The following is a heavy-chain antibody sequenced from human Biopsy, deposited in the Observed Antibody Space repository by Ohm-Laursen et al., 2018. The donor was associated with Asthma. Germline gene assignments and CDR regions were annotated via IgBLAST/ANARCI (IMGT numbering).Heavy chain of an antibody. D-gene: IGHD3-9*01. CDR1: GFTFSRYV. CDR3: AREPIKATYFYGMDV. J-gene: IGHJ6*02. Sequence: SLRLSCTASGFTFSRYVMHWVRQAPGKGLEWVAVISNDGKNEYYGDSVKGRFTISRDKSKSTLYLQLSSLRAEDTAVYFCAREPIKATYFYGMDVWGQGNTVTGSS. CDR2: ISNDGKNE. V-gene: IGHV3-30*04.